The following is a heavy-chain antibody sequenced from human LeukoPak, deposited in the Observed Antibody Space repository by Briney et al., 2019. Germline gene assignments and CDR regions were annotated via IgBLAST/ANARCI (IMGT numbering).Heavy chain of an antibody. Sequence: GGSLRLSCAASGFTFNSYGMNWVRQAPGKGLEWVANIKEDGSEKHYVDSVKGRFTISRDNAKNSLYLQMNSLRAEDTAVYYCVRALGTGSYWGQGTLVSVSS. CDR1: GFTFNSYG. CDR2: IKEDGSEK. J-gene: IGHJ4*02. V-gene: IGHV3-7*01. D-gene: IGHD1-1*01. CDR3: VRALGTGSY.